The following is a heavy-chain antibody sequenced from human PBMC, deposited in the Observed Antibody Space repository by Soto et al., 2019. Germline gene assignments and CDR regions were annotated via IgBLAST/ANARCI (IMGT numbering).Heavy chain of an antibody. CDR2: IDYDGTTT. CDR1: GFAFDAYW. V-gene: IGHV3-74*01. Sequence: EVHLVESGGGLVQPGGSLRLSCVASGFAFDAYWMHWVRQVPGEGPVWVSRIDYDGTTTTYADSVKGRFTISRDNAKNTLYLQMNSLRAEDTGVYYCTRGPRPSSAGTGAYWCQGTLVTVSS. J-gene: IGHJ4*02. D-gene: IGHD6-13*01. CDR3: TRGPRPSSAGTGAY.